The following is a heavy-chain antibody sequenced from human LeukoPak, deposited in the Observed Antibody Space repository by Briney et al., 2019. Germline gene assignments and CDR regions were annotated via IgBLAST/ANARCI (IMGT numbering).Heavy chain of an antibody. CDR2: ISSSSSTI. Sequence: GGSLRLSCAASGFTFSSYSMNWVRQAPGKGLGWVSYISSSSSTIYYADSVKGRFTISRDNAKNSLYLQMNSLRAEDTAVYYCARRIAAAGYTLDYWGQGTLVTVSS. D-gene: IGHD6-13*01. CDR3: ARRIAAAGYTLDY. J-gene: IGHJ4*02. CDR1: GFTFSSYS. V-gene: IGHV3-48*01.